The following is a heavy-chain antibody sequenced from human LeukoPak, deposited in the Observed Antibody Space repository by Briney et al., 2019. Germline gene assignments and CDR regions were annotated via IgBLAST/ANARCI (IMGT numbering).Heavy chain of an antibody. CDR2: IYYSGST. D-gene: IGHD3-3*01. J-gene: IGHJ3*02. CDR1: GGSISSYY. Sequence: SETLSLTCTVSGGSISSYYWSWIRQPPGKGLEWIGYIYYSGSTNYNPSLKSRVTISVDTSKNQFSLKLSSVTAADTAVYYCGRRYDFWSGYYAFDIWGQGTMVTVPS. V-gene: IGHV4-59*08. CDR3: GRRYDFWSGYYAFDI.